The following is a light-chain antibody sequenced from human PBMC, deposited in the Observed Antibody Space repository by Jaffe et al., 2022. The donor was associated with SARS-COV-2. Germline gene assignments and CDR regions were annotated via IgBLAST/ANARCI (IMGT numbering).Light chain of an antibody. Sequence: DVVLTQSPLSLPVTLGQPASISCRSSQSLVYSDGNTYLNWYHQRPGQSPRRLIYKVSIRDSGAPDRFSGSGSGTDFTLKISRVEAEDLGVYYCMQGTHWPPITFGQGTRLDIK. J-gene: IGKJ5*01. V-gene: IGKV2-30*01. CDR1: QSLVYSDGNTY. CDR2: KVS. CDR3: MQGTHWPPIT.